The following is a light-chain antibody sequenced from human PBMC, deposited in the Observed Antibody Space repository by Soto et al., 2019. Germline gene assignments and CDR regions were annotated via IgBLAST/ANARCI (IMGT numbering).Light chain of an antibody. Sequence: QSVLTQPASVSGSPGQSITIPCTGTTSDVGNYNLVSWYQQHPDKAPKLMIYEGSKRPSGVSNRFSASKSGNTASLTISGLQAEDEADYSCCSYAGSNTLVFGGGTKLTVL. J-gene: IGLJ2*01. CDR2: EGS. CDR3: CSYAGSNTLV. V-gene: IGLV2-23*01. CDR1: TSDVGNYNL.